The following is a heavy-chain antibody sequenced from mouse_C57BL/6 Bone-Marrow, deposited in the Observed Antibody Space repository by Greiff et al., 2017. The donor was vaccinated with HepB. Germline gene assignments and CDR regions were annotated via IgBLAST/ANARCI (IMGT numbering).Heavy chain of an antibody. D-gene: IGHD1-1*01. CDR3: ALTTVVADWYFDV. CDR2: INPNYGTT. Sequence: VHVKQSGPELVKPGASVKISCKASGYSFTDYNMNWVKQSNGKSLEWIGVINPNYGTTSYNQKFKGKATLTVDQSSSTAYMQLNSLTSEDSAVYYCALTTVVADWYFDVWGTGTTVTVSS. CDR1: GYSFTDYN. J-gene: IGHJ1*03. V-gene: IGHV1-39*01.